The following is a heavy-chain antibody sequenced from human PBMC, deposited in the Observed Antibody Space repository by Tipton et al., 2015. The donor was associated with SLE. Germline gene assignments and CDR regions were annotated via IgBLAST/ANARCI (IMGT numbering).Heavy chain of an antibody. D-gene: IGHD1-1*01. V-gene: IGHV4-59*01. CDR1: GGSISRYY. J-gene: IGHJ5*02. CDR2: IYYSGST. Sequence: TLSLTCTVSGGSISRYYWSWIRQPPGKGLEWIGNIYYSGSTNYNPSLKSRVTISVDTSKNQFSLKLSSVTAADTAVYYCARDYRTAGCWFDPWGQGTLVTVSS. CDR3: ARDYRTAGCWFDP.